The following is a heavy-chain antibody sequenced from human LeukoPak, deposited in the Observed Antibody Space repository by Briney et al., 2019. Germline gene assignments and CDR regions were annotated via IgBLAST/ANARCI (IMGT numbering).Heavy chain of an antibody. J-gene: IGHJ3*02. D-gene: IGHD3-3*01. CDR3: ARGSSWRAFDI. CDR2: IYHSGST. CDR1: GGSISSGGYY. Sequence: SQTLSLTCTVSGGSISSGGYYWSWIRQPPGKGLEWIGYIYHSGSTYYNPSLKSRVTISVDRSKDQFSLKLSSVTAADTAVYYCARGSSWRAFDIWGQGTMVTVSS. V-gene: IGHV4-30-2*01.